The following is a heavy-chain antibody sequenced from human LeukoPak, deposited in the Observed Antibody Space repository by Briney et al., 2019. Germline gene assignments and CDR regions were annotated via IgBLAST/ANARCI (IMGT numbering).Heavy chain of an antibody. D-gene: IGHD5-24*01. J-gene: IGHJ3*02. CDR1: GGTFKNYA. CDR3: ARVRDGYNDAYDI. Sequence: SVKVSCKASGGTFKNYAISWVRQAPGQGLEWMGGILPIFGTTNYAQKFQARVTITADESTSTAYMEMSSLRSEDTAVYYCARVRDGYNDAYDIWGQGTMVTVPS. CDR2: ILPIFGTT. V-gene: IGHV1-69*01.